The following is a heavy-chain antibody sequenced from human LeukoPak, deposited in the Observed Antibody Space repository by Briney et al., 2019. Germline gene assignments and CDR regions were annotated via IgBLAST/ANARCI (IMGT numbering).Heavy chain of an antibody. CDR3: ARSPYGVTTDLPFDY. D-gene: IGHD4-11*01. J-gene: IGHJ4*02. Sequence: SVKVSCKASGGTFSNYGISWVRQAPGQGLEWMGGIIPIFGPANYAQKFQGRVTITADESTSTAYMELSSLRSEDTAVYYCARSPYGVTTDLPFDYWGQGTLVTVSS. V-gene: IGHV1-69*13. CDR1: GGTFSNYG. CDR2: IIPIFGPA.